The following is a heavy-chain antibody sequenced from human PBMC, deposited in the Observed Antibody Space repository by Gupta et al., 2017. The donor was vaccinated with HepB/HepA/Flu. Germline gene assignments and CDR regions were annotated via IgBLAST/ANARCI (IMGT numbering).Heavy chain of an antibody. CDR2: SRNKANSFTT. D-gene: IGHD2-15*01. CDR1: GFILSDHY. CDR3: ASTYCYGGTCFDY. J-gene: IGHJ4*02. Sequence: EVQLVESGGGLVQPGGSLRLSCAGSGFILSDHYMDWVRQAPGKGLEWVGRSRNKANSFTTEYVASVKGRFTISRDDSKNSLFLHMNSLKSEDTAIYYCASTYCYGGTCFDYWGQGALVAVSS. V-gene: IGHV3-72*01.